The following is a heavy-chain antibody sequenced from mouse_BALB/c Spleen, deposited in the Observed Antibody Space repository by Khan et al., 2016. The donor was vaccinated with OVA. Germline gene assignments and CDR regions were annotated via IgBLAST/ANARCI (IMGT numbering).Heavy chain of an antibody. Sequence: QVQLKQSGAELVRPGASVKLSCKALGYSFTDYEMHCVKQTLLHGLEWIGAILPGSGGTAYNQKFKGKATLTADKSSSTASMALSSLTSEDSAVYYGTRCLFNIYGYGLDYWGQGTMVTVSA. J-gene: IGHJ3*01. D-gene: IGHD1-2*01. V-gene: IGHV1-15*01. CDR3: TRCLFNIYGYGLDY. CDR1: GYSFTDYE. CDR2: ILPGSGGT.